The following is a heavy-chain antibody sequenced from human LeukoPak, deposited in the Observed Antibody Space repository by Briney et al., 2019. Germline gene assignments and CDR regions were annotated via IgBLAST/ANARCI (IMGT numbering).Heavy chain of an antibody. J-gene: IGHJ5*02. V-gene: IGHV1-69*13. CDR1: GGTFSSYA. CDR2: IIPIFGTA. Sequence: SVKVSCKASGGTFSSYAISWVRQAPGQGLEWMGGIIPIFGTANYAQKFQGRVTITADESTSTAYMELSSLRSEDTAVYYCASVVTPRYCSSTSCYWKGWFDPWGQGTLVTVSS. CDR3: ASVVTPRYCSSTSCYWKGWFDP. D-gene: IGHD2-2*01.